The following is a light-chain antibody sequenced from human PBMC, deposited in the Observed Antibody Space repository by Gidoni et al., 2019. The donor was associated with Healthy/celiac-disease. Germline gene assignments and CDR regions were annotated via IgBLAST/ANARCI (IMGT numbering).Light chain of an antibody. CDR1: QSVSSSY. CDR2: GAS. V-gene: IGKV3-20*01. Sequence: EIVLTQSPGTLSLSPVERATLSCRASQSVSSSYLAWYQQKPGQAPRLLSYGASSRATGIPDSFSGSGSGTDFTLTISRLEPEDFAVYYCQQYGSSPPWTFGQGTKVEIK. J-gene: IGKJ1*01. CDR3: QQYGSSPPWT.